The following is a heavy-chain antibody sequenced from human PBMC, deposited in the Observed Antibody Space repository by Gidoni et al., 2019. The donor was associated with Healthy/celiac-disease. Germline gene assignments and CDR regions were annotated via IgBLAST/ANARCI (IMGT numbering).Heavy chain of an antibody. Sequence: EVQLLESGGGLVQPGGSLRLSCAASGFTFSSYAMSWVRQAPGKGLGWVSAISGSGGSTYYADSVKGRFTISRDNSKNTLYLQMNSLRAEDTAVYYCAKPPLYSSGWYWFDYWGQGTLVTVSS. CDR2: ISGSGGST. D-gene: IGHD6-19*01. V-gene: IGHV3-23*01. CDR3: AKPPLYSSGWYWFDY. CDR1: GFTFSSYA. J-gene: IGHJ4*02.